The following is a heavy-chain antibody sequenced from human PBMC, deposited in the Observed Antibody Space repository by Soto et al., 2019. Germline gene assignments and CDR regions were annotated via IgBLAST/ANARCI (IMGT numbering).Heavy chain of an antibody. D-gene: IGHD3-10*01. CDR1: GGSITSYY. J-gene: IGHJ6*02. CDR3: ARSIPDSRGGGMDV. V-gene: IGHV4-59*01. Sequence: ETLSLTCTVSGGSITSYYWTWIRQPPGQGLEWIGYISDIGSTSYNPSLTSRVTMLVGTSKKQFSLKLSSVTEADSAVYFCARSIPDSRGGGMDVWGPGATVTVSS. CDR2: ISDIGST.